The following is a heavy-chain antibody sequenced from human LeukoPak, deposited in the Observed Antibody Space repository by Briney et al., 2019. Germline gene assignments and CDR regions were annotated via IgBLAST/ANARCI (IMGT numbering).Heavy chain of an antibody. J-gene: IGHJ6*03. CDR2: INWNGGST. Sequence: GGSLRLSCAASGFTFDDYGMSWVRQAPGKGLEWVSGINWNGGSTGYADSVKGRFTISRDNAKNSLYLQMNSLRAEDTAVYYCARHYIAVAGDYYYYMDVWGKGTTVTISS. V-gene: IGHV3-20*04. D-gene: IGHD6-19*01. CDR1: GFTFDDYG. CDR3: ARHYIAVAGDYYYYMDV.